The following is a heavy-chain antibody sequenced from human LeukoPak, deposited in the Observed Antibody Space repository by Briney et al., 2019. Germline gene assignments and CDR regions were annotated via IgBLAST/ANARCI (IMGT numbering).Heavy chain of an antibody. CDR2: ISSSGSTI. D-gene: IGHD3-9*01. V-gene: IGHV3-11*01. CDR1: GFTLSDYY. J-gene: IGHJ4*02. CDR3: ARADWLFPDY. Sequence: GESLTLSCAAAGFTLSDYYMGWIRQAPGGLLEWVSYISSSGSTISYADSVQGRVTISSGNAKNTLYLEMNSLRSEDTAVYYCARADWLFPDYWGQGTLVTVSS.